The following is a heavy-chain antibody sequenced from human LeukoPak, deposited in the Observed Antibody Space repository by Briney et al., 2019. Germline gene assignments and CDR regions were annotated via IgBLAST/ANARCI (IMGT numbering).Heavy chain of an antibody. CDR3: ARAPYYDILTGSHFDY. D-gene: IGHD3-9*01. J-gene: IGHJ4*02. V-gene: IGHV3-11*06. Sequence: GGSLRLSCEASGFTFSDYYMSWIRQAPGKGLEWVSYISSSSSYTNYADSVKGRFTISRDNAKNSLYLQMNSLRAEDTAVYYCARAPYYDILTGSHFDYWGQGTLVTVSS. CDR2: ISSSSSYT. CDR1: GFTFSDYY.